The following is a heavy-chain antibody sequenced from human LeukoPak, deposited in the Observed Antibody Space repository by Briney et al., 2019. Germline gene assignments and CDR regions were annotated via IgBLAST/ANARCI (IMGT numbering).Heavy chain of an antibody. V-gene: IGHV1-18*01. CDR1: GYTFTSYG. J-gene: IGHJ4*02. Sequence: AASVKVSCKASGYTFTSYGISWVRQAPGQGLEWMGWISAYNGNTNYAQKLQGRVTMTTDTSTSTAYMELRSLRSDDTAVYYCARARYCGGDRFGSFDYWGQGTLVTVSS. CDR2: ISAYNGNT. CDR3: ARARYCGGDRFGSFDY. D-gene: IGHD2-21*02.